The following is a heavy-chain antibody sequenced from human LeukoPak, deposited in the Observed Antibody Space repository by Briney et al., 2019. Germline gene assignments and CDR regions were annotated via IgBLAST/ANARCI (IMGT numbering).Heavy chain of an antibody. J-gene: IGHJ4*02. CDR2: ISSSGSTI. V-gene: IGHV3-48*03. CDR1: GFTFSSYE. CDR3: ARVLHKRNYDSSVYYGY. D-gene: IGHD3-22*01. Sequence: QSGGSLRLSCAASGFTFSSYEMNWVRQAPGKGLEWVSYISSSGSTIYYADSVKGRFTISRDNAKNSLYLQMNSLRAEDTAVYYCARVLHKRNYDSSVYYGYWGQGTLVTVSS.